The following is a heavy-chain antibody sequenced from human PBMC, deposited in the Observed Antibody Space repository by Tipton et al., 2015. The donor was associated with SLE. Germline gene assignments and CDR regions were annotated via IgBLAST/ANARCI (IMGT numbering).Heavy chain of an antibody. J-gene: IGHJ4*02. CDR1: GFTFSSYS. CDR3: ARDGAYCSSTSCPGPFYDY. Sequence: SLRLSCTASGFTFSSYSMNWVRQAPGKGLEWVSSISASGTYIYYADSVKGRFTISRDNAKNSLFLQMNNLRAEDTAVYYCARDGAYCSSTSCPGPFYDYWGQGTLVTVSS. D-gene: IGHD2-2*01. CDR2: ISASGTYI. V-gene: IGHV3-21*01.